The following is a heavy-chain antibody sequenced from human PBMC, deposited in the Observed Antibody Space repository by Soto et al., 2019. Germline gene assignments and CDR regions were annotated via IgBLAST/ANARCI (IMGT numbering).Heavy chain of an antibody. CDR3: ASIIFEGYYESSGYYRDD. CDR1: GGSISSGGYY. D-gene: IGHD3-22*01. J-gene: IGHJ4*02. CDR2: IYYSGST. Sequence: QVQLQESGPGLVKPSQTLSLTCTVSGGSISSGGYYWSWIRQHPGKGLEWIGYIYYSGSTYYNPSINSRVTIAGDTTKNHFSLKLSSVTAADTAVYYCASIIFEGYYESSGYYRDDWGQGTLVTVSS. V-gene: IGHV4-31*03.